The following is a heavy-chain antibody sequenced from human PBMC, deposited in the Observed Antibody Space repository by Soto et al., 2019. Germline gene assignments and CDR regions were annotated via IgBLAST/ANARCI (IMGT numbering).Heavy chain of an antibody. D-gene: IGHD2-2*03. J-gene: IGHJ6*02. CDR3: AKDRWVLYYSSSYRWIPYGMDV. CDR1: GFTFSSYG. CDR2: ISYDGSNK. V-gene: IGHV3-30*18. Sequence: GGSLRLSCAASGFTFSSYGMHWVRQAPGKGLEWVAVISYDGSNKYYADSVKGRFTISRDNSKNTLYLQMNSLRAEDTAVYYCAKDRWVLYYSSSYRWIPYGMDVWGQGTTVTVSS.